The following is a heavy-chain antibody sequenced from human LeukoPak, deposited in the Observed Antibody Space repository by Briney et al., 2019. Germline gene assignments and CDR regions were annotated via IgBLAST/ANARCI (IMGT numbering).Heavy chain of an antibody. V-gene: IGHV1-8*03. Sequence: ASVKVSCKASGYTFTSYDINWVRQATGQGLEWMGWMNPNSGNTGYAQKFQGRVTITRNTSISTAYMELSSLRSEDTAVYYCARVASSSWYYQKYCMDVWGKGTTVTVSS. D-gene: IGHD6-13*01. J-gene: IGHJ6*03. CDR2: MNPNSGNT. CDR1: GYTFTSYD. CDR3: ARVASSSWYYQKYCMDV.